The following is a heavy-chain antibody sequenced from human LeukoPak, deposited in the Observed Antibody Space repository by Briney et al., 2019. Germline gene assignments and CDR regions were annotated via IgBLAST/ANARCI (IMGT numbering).Heavy chain of an antibody. CDR2: IYYSGST. CDR1: GGSISSSSYY. J-gene: IGHJ4*02. D-gene: IGHD4-23*01. Sequence: PETLSLTCTVSGGSISSSSYYWGWIRQPPGKGLEWIVNIYYSGSTYYNPSLKSRVTISVDTSKNQFSLKLSSVTAADTAVYYCARHLSPTTVEFDYWGQGTLVTVSS. V-gene: IGHV4-39*01. CDR3: ARHLSPTTVEFDY.